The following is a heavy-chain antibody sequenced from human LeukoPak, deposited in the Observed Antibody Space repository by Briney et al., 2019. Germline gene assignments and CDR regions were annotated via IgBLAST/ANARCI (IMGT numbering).Heavy chain of an antibody. V-gene: IGHV3-30*02. CDR1: GFTFSSYA. CDR2: IRYDGSNK. Sequence: PGGSLRLSCAASGFTFSSYAMSWVRQAPGKGLEWVAFIRYDGSNKYYADSVKGRFTISRDNSKNTLYLQMNSLRAEDTAVYYCAKEGSSSSLFDYWGQGTLVTVSS. J-gene: IGHJ4*02. CDR3: AKEGSSSSLFDY. D-gene: IGHD6-6*01.